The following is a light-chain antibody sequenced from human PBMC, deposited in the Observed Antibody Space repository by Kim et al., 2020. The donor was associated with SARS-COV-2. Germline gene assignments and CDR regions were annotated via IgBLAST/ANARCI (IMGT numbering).Light chain of an antibody. V-gene: IGKV3-15*01. CDR3: QQYKNWPPYT. CDR1: QSVSSN. CDR2: GAS. Sequence: EIVMTQSPATLSVSPGERVTLTCRASQSVSSNLAWYQQKPGQTPRLLIYGASNRATGIPARFSGSGSGTEFTLTISSLESEDFAVYYCQQYKNWPPYTFGQGPKLEI. J-gene: IGKJ2*01.